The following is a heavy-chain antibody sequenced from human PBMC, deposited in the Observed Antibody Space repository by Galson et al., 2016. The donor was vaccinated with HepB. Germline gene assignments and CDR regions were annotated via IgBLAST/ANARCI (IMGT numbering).Heavy chain of an antibody. CDR1: GGSIGRYY. V-gene: IGHV4-59*01. J-gene: IGHJ4*02. D-gene: IGHD6-19*01. CDR3: ARGAGWLVDN. Sequence: ETLSLTCTVSGGSIGRYYWGWIRQPPGKGLEWIGYISYSGSTTYNPSLKSRVTISADASRNQFSLRLSSVTAADTAIYYCARGAGWLVDNWGQGALVTVSS. CDR2: ISYSGST.